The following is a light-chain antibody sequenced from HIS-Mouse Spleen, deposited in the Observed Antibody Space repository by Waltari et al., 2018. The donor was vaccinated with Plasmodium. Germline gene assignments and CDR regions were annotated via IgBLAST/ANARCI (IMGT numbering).Light chain of an antibody. CDR2: WAS. CDR1: QCVLYSSNNKNY. CDR3: QQYYSTPWT. J-gene: IGKJ1*01. V-gene: IGKV4-1*01. Sequence: DIVMTQAPDPLAVSLGERATINCKHSQCVLYSSNNKNYLAWYQQKPGQPPKLLIYWASTRESGVPDLFSGSGSGTDFTLTISSLQAEDVAVYYCQQYYSTPWTFGQGTKVEIK.